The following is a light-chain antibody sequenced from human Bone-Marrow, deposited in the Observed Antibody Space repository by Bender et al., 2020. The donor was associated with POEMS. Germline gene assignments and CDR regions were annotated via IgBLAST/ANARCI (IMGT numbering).Light chain of an antibody. CDR3: QSADNSGTYV. CDR1: AFPKNY. J-gene: IGLJ1*01. CDR2: KDS. V-gene: IGLV3-25*03. Sequence: SFELTQPPSVSVSPGQTARLTCSGDAFPKNYAYWYQQKPGQAPVLILFKDSERPSGTPERFSGSSSGTTVTLTISGVQAEDEADYYCQSADNSGTYVFGTGTKVTVL.